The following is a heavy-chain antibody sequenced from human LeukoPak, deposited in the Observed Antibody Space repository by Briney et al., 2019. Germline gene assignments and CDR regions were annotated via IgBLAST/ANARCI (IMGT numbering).Heavy chain of an antibody. Sequence: GGSLRLSCAASGFTFSSYGMHWVRQAPGKGLEWVAVIWYDGSNKYYADSVKGRFTISRGNSKNTLYLQMNSLRAEDTAVYYCARDITMVRGVQHGMDVWGQGTTVTVSS. CDR1: GFTFSSYG. CDR2: IWYDGSNK. V-gene: IGHV3-33*01. D-gene: IGHD3-10*01. J-gene: IGHJ6*02. CDR3: ARDITMVRGVQHGMDV.